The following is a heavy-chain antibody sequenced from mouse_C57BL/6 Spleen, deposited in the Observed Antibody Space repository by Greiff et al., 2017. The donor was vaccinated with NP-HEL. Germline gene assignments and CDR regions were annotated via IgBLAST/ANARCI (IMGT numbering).Heavy chain of an antibody. Sequence: QVQLKQSGAELARPGASVQLSCKASGYTFTSYGISWGKQRTGQGLEWIGEIYPRSGNTYYNEKFKGKATLTADKSSSPADMELRSLTSADSAVYFCARVPHITTVVPGLDYWGQGTTLTVAS. V-gene: IGHV1-81*01. CDR2: IYPRSGNT. D-gene: IGHD1-1*01. CDR3: ARVPHITTVVPGLDY. J-gene: IGHJ2*01. CDR1: GYTFTSYG.